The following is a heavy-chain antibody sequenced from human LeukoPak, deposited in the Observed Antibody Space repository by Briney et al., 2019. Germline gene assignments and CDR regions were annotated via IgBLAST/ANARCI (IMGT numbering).Heavy chain of an antibody. D-gene: IGHD6-13*01. CDR2: IKQDGSEK. CDR3: ARDSAGNDY. J-gene: IGHJ4*02. Sequence: GGSLRLSCAASGFTFSTYWMSWVRQAPGKGLEWVANIKQDGSEKYYVDSVKGRFTNSRDNAKNSLYLQMNSLRAEDTAMYYCARDSAGNDYWGQGTLVTVSS. V-gene: IGHV3-7*01. CDR1: GFTFSTYW.